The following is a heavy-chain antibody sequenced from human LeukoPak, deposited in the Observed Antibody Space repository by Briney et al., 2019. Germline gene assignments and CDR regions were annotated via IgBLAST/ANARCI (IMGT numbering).Heavy chain of an antibody. CDR1: GGSFSGYY. V-gene: IGHV4-34*01. CDR2: INHSGST. D-gene: IGHD6-13*01. Sequence: SETLSLTCAVYGGSFSGYYWSWIRQPPGKGLEWIGEINHSGSTNYNPSLKSRVTISVDTSKNQFSLKLSSVTAADTAVYYCARGTRIAVAGAGYNRFDPWGQGTLVTVSS. CDR3: ARGTRIAVAGAGYNRFDP. J-gene: IGHJ5*02.